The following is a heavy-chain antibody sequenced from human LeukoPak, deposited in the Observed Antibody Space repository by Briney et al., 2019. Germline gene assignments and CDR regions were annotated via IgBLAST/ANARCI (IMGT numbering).Heavy chain of an antibody. J-gene: IGHJ6*02. CDR2: IYYNGNT. D-gene: IGHD1-26*01. Sequence: SETLSLTCTVSGGSISSYYWSWIRQPPGKGLEWIGYIYYNGNTNYSPSLKSRVTMSVDTSKNLFSLKVSSVTAADTAVYYCARGRSNYYGMDVWSQGTTVTVSS. CDR3: ARGRSNYYGMDV. V-gene: IGHV4-59*01. CDR1: GGSISSYY.